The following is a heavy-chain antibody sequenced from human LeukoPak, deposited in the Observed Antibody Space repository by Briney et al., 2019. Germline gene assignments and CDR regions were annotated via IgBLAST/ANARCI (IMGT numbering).Heavy chain of an antibody. CDR2: IKQDGSEK. D-gene: IGHD3-10*01. CDR1: GFTFSSYW. V-gene: IGHV3-7*01. Sequence: GGSLRLSCAASGFTFSSYWMSWVRQAPGKGLEWVANIKQDGSEKYYVDSVKGRFTISRDNAKNSLYLQMNSLRAEDTAVYYCARGDMVRGVKPRASDIWGQGTMVTVSS. J-gene: IGHJ3*02. CDR3: ARGDMVRGVKPRASDI.